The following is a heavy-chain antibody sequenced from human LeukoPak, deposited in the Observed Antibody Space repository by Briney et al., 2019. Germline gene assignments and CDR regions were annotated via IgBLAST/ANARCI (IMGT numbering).Heavy chain of an antibody. CDR1: GGTFSSYA. J-gene: IGHJ4*02. CDR3: ARDTVLLWFGESEHYFDY. V-gene: IGHV1-69*04. Sequence: SVKVSCKASGGTFSSYAISWVRQAPGQGLEWMGRIIPILGIANYAQKFQGRVTITADKSTSTAYMGLSSLRSEDTAVYYCARDTVLLWFGESEHYFDYWGQGTLVTVSS. D-gene: IGHD3-10*01. CDR2: IIPILGIA.